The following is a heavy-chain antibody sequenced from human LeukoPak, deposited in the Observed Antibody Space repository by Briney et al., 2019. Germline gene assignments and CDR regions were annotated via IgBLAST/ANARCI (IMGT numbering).Heavy chain of an antibody. CDR2: ISAYNGNT. CDR3: ARDLGPVGNDAFDI. Sequence: ASVKVSCKASGYTFTSYGISWVRQAPGQGLEWMGWISAYNGNTNYAQKLQGRVTMTTDTSTSTAYMELRSLRSDDTAVYYCARDLGPVGNDAFDIWGQGTMVTVSS. CDR1: GYTFTSYG. J-gene: IGHJ3*02. D-gene: IGHD1-26*01. V-gene: IGHV1-18*01.